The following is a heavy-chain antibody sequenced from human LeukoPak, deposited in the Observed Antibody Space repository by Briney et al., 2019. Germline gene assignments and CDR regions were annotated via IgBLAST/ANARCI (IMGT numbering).Heavy chain of an antibody. CDR1: GFTFSSYG. V-gene: IGHV3-33*01. CDR2: IWYDGSNK. Sequence: GRSLRLSCAASGFTFSSYGMRWVRQAPGKGLEWVAVIWYDGSNKYYADSVKGRFTISRDNSKNTLYLQMNSLRAEDTAVYYCARDRSDTDGDDLTYYYYGMDVWGQGTTVTVSS. D-gene: IGHD4-17*01. J-gene: IGHJ6*02. CDR3: ARDRSDTDGDDLTYYYYGMDV.